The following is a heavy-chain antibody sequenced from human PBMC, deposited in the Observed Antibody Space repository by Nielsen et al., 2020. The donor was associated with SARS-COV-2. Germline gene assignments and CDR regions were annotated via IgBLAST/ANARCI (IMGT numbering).Heavy chain of an antibody. J-gene: IGHJ4*02. V-gene: IGHV5-51*01. CDR1: GYTFNTYW. CDR3: ARNTYGGSTDY. D-gene: IGHD4-23*01. Sequence: GESLKISCKGSGYTFNTYWIAWVRQMPGKGLDWLGVIYPRDSDTRYNPTFQGQVTISADKSISTVYLQWSGLKASDSAMYYCARNTYGGSTDYWGQGTLVTVSS. CDR2: IYPRDSDT.